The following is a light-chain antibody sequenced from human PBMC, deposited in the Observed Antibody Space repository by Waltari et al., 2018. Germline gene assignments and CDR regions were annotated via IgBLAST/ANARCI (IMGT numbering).Light chain of an antibody. V-gene: IGLV2-23*01. CDR1: PSDVGCYNL. J-gene: IGLJ2*01. Sequence: QSALTQPASASGSPGQSITIPCPGTPSDVGCYNLVSWSQPHPGEVPKLIIYEGNKRPSGVSNRFSGSKSGNTASLTISGLQPEDEADYYCCSYGGASIRIFGGGTKVTVL. CDR3: CSYGGASIRI. CDR2: EGN.